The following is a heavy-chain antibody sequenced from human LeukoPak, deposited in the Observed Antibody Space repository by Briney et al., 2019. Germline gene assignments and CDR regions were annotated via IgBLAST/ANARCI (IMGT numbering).Heavy chain of an antibody. Sequence: GGSLRLSCSASGFTFSSCAMHWVRQAPGKGLEYVSAISRSGDSIYYADSVKGRISISRDNSKNTLYLQMSSPRAEDTAVYYCVKGTYTAAHWGQGTLVTVSS. CDR2: ISRSGDSI. CDR3: VKGTYTAAH. V-gene: IGHV3-64D*06. D-gene: IGHD1-14*01. CDR1: GFTFSSCA. J-gene: IGHJ4*02.